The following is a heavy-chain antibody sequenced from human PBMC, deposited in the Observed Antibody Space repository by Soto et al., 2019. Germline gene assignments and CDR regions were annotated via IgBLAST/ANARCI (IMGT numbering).Heavy chain of an antibody. CDR3: ARHVGYYDSSGSFDY. D-gene: IGHD3-22*01. V-gene: IGHV5-10-1*01. J-gene: IGHJ4*02. Sequence: GESLKISCKGSGYSFTSYWISWVRQMPGKGLEWMGRIDPSDSYTNYSPSFQGHVTISADKSISTAYLQWSSLKASDTAMYYCARHVGYYDSSGSFDYWGQGTLVTVSS. CDR1: GYSFTSYW. CDR2: IDPSDSYT.